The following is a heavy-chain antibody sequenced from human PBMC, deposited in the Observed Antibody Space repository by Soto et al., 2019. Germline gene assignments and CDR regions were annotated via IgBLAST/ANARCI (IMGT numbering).Heavy chain of an antibody. CDR1: KFTFGSYV. J-gene: IGHJ6*02. CDR3: ARAMIPMMRGVMSAMDV. Sequence: VQLLESGGGLVQPEGSQRLSCTASKFTFGSYVMHWVRQAPGEGLEWVALISVDGTSKYYADSVKGPFTISRDNSKNPMYLQMDSVRPDDTAAYYRARAMIPMMRGVMSAMDVWGQGTMVTVS. CDR2: ISVDGTSK. V-gene: IGHV3-30*04. D-gene: IGHD3-22*01.